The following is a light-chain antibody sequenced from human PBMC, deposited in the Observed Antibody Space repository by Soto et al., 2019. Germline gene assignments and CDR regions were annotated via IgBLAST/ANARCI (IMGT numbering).Light chain of an antibody. CDR1: QSLSSGD. J-gene: IGKJ5*01. V-gene: IGKV3-20*01. CDR3: QCHDKLAKTIT. CDR2: SSS. Sequence: VTQSPCTLSLSPGEGASLSCRASQSLSSGDFAWYRQQPGQAHGLLIHSSSKRTTGTPDSFRVSGTGTDIPLTLSRLKLEDVEVAVYQCHDKLAKTITFGQGTRLEIK.